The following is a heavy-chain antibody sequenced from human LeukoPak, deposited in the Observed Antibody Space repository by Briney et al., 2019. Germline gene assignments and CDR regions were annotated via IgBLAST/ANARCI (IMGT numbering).Heavy chain of an antibody. J-gene: IGHJ4*02. CDR1: GGSVNSGTYY. CDR2: IYYSGSA. CDR3: ARGPRGIAAAGTRVGYYFDY. D-gene: IGHD6-13*01. V-gene: IGHV4-39*07. Sequence: SETLSLTCTVSGGSVNSGTYYWSWIRQPPGKGLEWIGNIYYSGSAYYNPSLKSRVTISVDTSKNQFSLKLSSVTAADTAVYYCARGPRGIAAAGTRVGYYFDYWGQGTLVTVSS.